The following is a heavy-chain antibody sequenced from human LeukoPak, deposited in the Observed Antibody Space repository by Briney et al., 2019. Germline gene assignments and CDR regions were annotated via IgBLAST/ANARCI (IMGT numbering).Heavy chain of an antibody. V-gene: IGHV4-31*03. D-gene: IGHD3-10*01. J-gene: IGHJ4*02. CDR3: ARTGDAMYYFDY. CDR1: GGSISSGNYY. CDR2: IYYSGNT. Sequence: SETLSLTCTVSGGSISSGNYYWSWIRQHPGKGLEWIGYIYYSGNTYYNPSLKSRVTISVDTSKNQLSLKLSSVTAADTAVYYCARTGDAMYYFDYWGQGTLVTVSS.